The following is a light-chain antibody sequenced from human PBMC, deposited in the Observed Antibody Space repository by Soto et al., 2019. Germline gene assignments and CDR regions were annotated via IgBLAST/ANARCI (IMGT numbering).Light chain of an antibody. V-gene: IGKV1-12*01. CDR1: QGIGSW. J-gene: IGKJ2*01. CDR3: QQANSFPYT. Sequence: DIQMTQSPSSVSASVGDRVTITCRASQGIGSWLAWYQQKPGKAPNILIDAASSLQSGVPSMFRGSGSGTDFTLTISRLQPQDFATYYCQQANSFPYTFGQGTKLEIK. CDR2: AAS.